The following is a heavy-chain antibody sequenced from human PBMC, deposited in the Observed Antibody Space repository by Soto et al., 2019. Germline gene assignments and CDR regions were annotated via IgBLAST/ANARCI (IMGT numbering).Heavy chain of an antibody. CDR2: ISAYNGNT. D-gene: IGHD3-22*01. J-gene: IGHJ6*02. Sequence: QVQLVQSGAEVKKPGASVKVSCKASGYTFTSHGISWVRQAPGQGLEWMGWISAYNGNTNYAQKLHGRVTMTTDTSTSKACMELRSLRSDDTAVYYCARDKEDYYDSSGYSSYYYYYGMDVWGQGTTVTVSS. V-gene: IGHV1-18*01. CDR1: GYTFTSHG. CDR3: ARDKEDYYDSSGYSSYYYYYGMDV.